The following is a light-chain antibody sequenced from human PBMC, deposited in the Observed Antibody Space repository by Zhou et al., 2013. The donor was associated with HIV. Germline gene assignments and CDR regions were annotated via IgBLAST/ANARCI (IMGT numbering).Light chain of an antibody. V-gene: IGKV1D-16*01. Sequence: DILMTQSPSSLSASVGDRVTITCRASHPIGTWLVWYQQKPDKAPKSLIYAASRLQSGVPSRFSGSGSIKDFALTISSLQPEDSATYYCQQYFTYPITFGQGTRL. CDR2: AAS. J-gene: IGKJ5*01. CDR1: HPIGTW. CDR3: QQYFTYPIT.